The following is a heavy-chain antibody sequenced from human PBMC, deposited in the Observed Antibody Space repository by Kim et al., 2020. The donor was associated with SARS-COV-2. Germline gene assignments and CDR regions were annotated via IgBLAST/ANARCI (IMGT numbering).Heavy chain of an antibody. CDR1: GFTFSSYG. Sequence: GGSLRLSCAASGFTFSSYGMHWVRQAPGKGLEWVAVISYDGSNKYYADSVKGRFTISRDNSKNTLYLQMNSLRAEDSAGYYCAKAYFDWLSTPNYYYYG. CDR3: AKAYFDWLSTPNYYYYG. CDR2: ISYDGSNK. J-gene: IGHJ6*01. V-gene: IGHV3-30*18. D-gene: IGHD3-9*01.